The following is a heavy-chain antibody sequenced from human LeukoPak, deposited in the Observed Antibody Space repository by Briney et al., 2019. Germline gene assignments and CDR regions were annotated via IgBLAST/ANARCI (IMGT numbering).Heavy chain of an antibody. CDR2: INHSGST. CDR1: GGSFSGYY. D-gene: IGHD1-26*01. J-gene: IGHJ4*02. CDR3: ARGRGSYYAVLLDY. Sequence: SETLSLTCAVYGGSFSGYYWSWIRQPPGKGLEWIGEINHSGSTNYSPSLKSRVTISVDTSKNQFSLKLSSVTAADTAVYYCARGRGSYYAVLLDYWGQGTLVTVSS. V-gene: IGHV4-34*01.